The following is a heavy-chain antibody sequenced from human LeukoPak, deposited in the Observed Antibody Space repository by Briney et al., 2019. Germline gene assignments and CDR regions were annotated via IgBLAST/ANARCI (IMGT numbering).Heavy chain of an antibody. D-gene: IGHD3-10*01. CDR3: GRGGSGSYGDYFAS. Sequence: GSLRLSCAASGFNFDDYGMSWVRQAPGKGLEWGSGINWNAGSTGYAASVKGRFTISRDSTKNSLYLQMNSLRAEDTALYYCGRGGSGSYGDYFASWGQGTLVTVSS. CDR1: GFNFDDYG. CDR2: INWNAGST. V-gene: IGHV3-20*04. J-gene: IGHJ4*02.